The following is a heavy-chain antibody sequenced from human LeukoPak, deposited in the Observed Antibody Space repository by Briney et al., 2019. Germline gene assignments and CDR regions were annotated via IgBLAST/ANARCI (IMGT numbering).Heavy chain of an antibody. Sequence: SQTLSLTCAISGGSVSSNSAAWNWIRQSPSRGLEWLGRTYYRSKWYNDYAVSVKSRITINPDTSKNQFSLQLNSVTPENTAVYYCARALGAEGWFDPWGQGTLVTVSS. CDR1: GGSVSSNSAA. CDR2: TYYRSKWYN. V-gene: IGHV6-1*01. CDR3: ARALGAEGWFDP. D-gene: IGHD3-16*01. J-gene: IGHJ5*02.